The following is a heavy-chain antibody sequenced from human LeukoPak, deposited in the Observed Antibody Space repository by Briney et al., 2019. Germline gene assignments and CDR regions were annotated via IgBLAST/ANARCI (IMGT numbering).Heavy chain of an antibody. CDR2: MNPNSGKT. V-gene: IGHV1-8*02. CDR1: GYTFPSYD. Sequence: GASVKVSCMASGYTFPSYDINWVRQATGQGLEWMGWMNPNSGKTGYAQKFQGRVTMTRDTSISTAYMELSTLRSEDTAVYYRARSRGSWLYEFDSWGQGTLVTVSS. D-gene: IGHD6-13*01. J-gene: IGHJ4*02. CDR3: ARSRGSWLYEFDS.